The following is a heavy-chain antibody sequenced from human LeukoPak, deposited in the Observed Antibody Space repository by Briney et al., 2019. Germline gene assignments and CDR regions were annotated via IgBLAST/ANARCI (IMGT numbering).Heavy chain of an antibody. Sequence: GGSLRLSCAASGFTFSSYGMHWVRQAPGKGLEWVANIKQDGSEKYYVDSVKGRFTISRDNAKNSLYLQMNSLRAEDTAVYYCAGGSGWSFDYWGQGTLVTVSS. D-gene: IGHD6-19*01. CDR3: AGGSGWSFDY. CDR1: GFTFSSYG. V-gene: IGHV3-7*01. CDR2: IKQDGSEK. J-gene: IGHJ4*02.